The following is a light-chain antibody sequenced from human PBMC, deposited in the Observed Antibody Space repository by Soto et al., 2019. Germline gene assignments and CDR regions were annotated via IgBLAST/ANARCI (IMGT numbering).Light chain of an antibody. J-gene: IGLJ2*01. CDR1: SSDVGGYNY. V-gene: IGLV2-14*01. CDR2: DVS. CDR3: SSYTTSGSLV. Sequence: HSALTQAASVSGFPGQSISISCTGTSSDVGGYNYVSWYQQHPGKAPKLMIYDVSNRPSRVSNRFSGSKSGNTASLTISGLQAEDEADYYCSSYTTSGSLVFGGGTKVTVL.